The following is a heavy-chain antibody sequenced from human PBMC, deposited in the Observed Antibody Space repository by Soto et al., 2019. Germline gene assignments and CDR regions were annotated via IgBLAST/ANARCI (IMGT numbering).Heavy chain of an antibody. D-gene: IGHD6-13*01. J-gene: IGHJ6*02. CDR1: GYSFTSYW. CDR3: ARQVAAAGGDYYGMDV. CDR2: IDPSDSYT. V-gene: IGHV5-10-1*01. Sequence: PGESLKISCKGSGYSFTSYWISWVRQMPGKGLEWMGRIDPSDSYTNYSPSFQGHVTISADKSISTAYLQWSSLKASDTAMYYCARQVAAAGGDYYGMDVWGQGTTVTVSS.